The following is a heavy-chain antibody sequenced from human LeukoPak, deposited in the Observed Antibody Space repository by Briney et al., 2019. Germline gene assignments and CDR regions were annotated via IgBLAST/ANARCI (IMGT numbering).Heavy chain of an antibody. CDR1: GYTFTSYY. D-gene: IGHD1-26*01. V-gene: IGHV1-46*01. Sequence: ASVKVSCKASGYTFTSYYMHWVRQAPGQGLEWMGIINPSGGSTSYAQKLQGRVTMTRDTSTSTVYMELSSLRSEDTAVYYCVRELPESDAFDIWDQGTMVTVSS. CDR3: VRELPESDAFDI. CDR2: INPSGGST. J-gene: IGHJ3*02.